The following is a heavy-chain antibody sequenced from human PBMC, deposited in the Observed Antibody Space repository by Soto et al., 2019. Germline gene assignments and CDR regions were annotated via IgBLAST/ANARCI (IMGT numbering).Heavy chain of an antibody. CDR1: GGSFSGYY. CDR3: ARVYYDSSGYYIRMKNSAIQFDY. D-gene: IGHD3-22*01. CDR2: INHSGST. V-gene: IGHV4-34*01. J-gene: IGHJ4*02. Sequence: PSETLSLTCAVYGGSFSGYYWSWIRQPPGKGLEWIGEINHSGSTNYNPSLKSRVTISVDTSKNQFSLKLSSVTAADTAVYYCARVYYDSSGYYIRMKNSAIQFDYWGQGTLVTVSS.